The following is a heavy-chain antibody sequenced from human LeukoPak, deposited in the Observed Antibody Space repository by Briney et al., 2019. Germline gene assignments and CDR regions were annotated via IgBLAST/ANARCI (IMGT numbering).Heavy chain of an antibody. CDR1: GFAFDDYA. CDR3: AKDIGPWGYCSGGSCYPFDY. CDR2: ISWNSGSI. Sequence: GGSLRLSCAASGFAFDDYAMHWVRQAPGKGLEGVSGISWNSGSIGYADSVKGRFTISRDNAKNSLYLQMNSLRAEDTALYYCAKDIGPWGYCSGGSCYPFDYWGQGTLVTVSS. D-gene: IGHD2-15*01. J-gene: IGHJ4*02. V-gene: IGHV3-9*01.